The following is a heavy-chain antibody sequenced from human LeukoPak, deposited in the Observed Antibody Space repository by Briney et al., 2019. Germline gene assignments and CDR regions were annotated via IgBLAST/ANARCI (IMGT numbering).Heavy chain of an antibody. CDR1: GVTFNTYE. Sequence: PGGSLRLSCAASGVTFNTYEMNWVRQAPGKGLEWLAYIASSGSTTYYADYVKGRFTISRDNAKNSLYLQMNSLRADDTAAYYCARGGWRYVFNYWGQGTLVTVSS. CDR3: ARGGWRYVFNY. J-gene: IGHJ4*02. CDR2: IASSGSTT. V-gene: IGHV3-48*03. D-gene: IGHD6-19*01.